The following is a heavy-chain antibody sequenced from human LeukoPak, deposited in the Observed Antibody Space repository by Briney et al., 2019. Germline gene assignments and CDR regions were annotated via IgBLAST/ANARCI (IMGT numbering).Heavy chain of an antibody. J-gene: IGHJ4*02. V-gene: IGHV1-3*01. D-gene: IGHD3-22*01. CDR1: GYTFTSYA. CDR2: INAGNGNT. Sequence: GASVKVSCKASGYTFTSYAMHWVRQAPGQRLEWMGWINAGNGNTKYSQKFQGRVTITRDTSASTAYMELSSLRSEDTAVYYCAATGGGYYDSSGSFDYWGQGTLVTVSS. CDR3: AATGGGYYDSSGSFDY.